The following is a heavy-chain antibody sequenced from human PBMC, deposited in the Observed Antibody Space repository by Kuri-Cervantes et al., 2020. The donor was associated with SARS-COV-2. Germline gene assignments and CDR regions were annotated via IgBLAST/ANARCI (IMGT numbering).Heavy chain of an antibody. J-gene: IGHJ3*02. Sequence: ESLKISCTVSGGSISSSSYYWGWIRQPPGKGLEWIGSIYYSGSTYYNPSLKSRVTISVDTSKNQSSLKLSSVTAADTAVYYCASLMITIFGVVIPDDAFDIWGQGTMVTVSS. CDR3: ASLMITIFGVVIPDDAFDI. CDR2: IYYSGST. CDR1: GGSISSSSYY. V-gene: IGHV4-39*01. D-gene: IGHD3-3*01.